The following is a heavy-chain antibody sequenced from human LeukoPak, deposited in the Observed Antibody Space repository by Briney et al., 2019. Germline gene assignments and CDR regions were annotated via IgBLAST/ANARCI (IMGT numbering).Heavy chain of an antibody. D-gene: IGHD3-10*01. CDR3: ARDSPYYYGSGSYYCDY. CDR2: LKHDGTET. J-gene: IGHJ4*02. CDR1: GFTFGTYW. V-gene: IGHV3-7*01. Sequence: GGSLRLSCAASGFTFGTYWMNWVRQAPGKGLEWVATLKHDGTETHYMDSVKGRFTISRDNAKNSLYLQMNSLRAEDTAVYYCARDSPYYYGSGSYYCDYWGQGTLVTVSS.